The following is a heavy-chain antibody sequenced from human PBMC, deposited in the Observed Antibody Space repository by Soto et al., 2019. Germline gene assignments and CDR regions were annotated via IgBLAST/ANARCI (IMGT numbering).Heavy chain of an antibody. J-gene: IGHJ6*02. Sequence: PGGSLRLSCAASGFTFSAYDMHWVRQTTGKGLEWVSAIGAADDPYYLGTVKGRFTIPRENAKNSLYLQMNSLRAEDTAVYYCARAYSGRLPRRADYYFAMDVWGQGTTVTVSS. CDR2: IGAADDP. D-gene: IGHD2-15*01. V-gene: IGHV3-13*05. CDR3: ARAYSGRLPRRADYYFAMDV. CDR1: GFTFSAYD.